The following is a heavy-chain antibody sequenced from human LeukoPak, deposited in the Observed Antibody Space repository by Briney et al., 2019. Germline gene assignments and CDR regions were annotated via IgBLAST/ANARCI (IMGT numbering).Heavy chain of an antibody. J-gene: IGHJ4*02. CDR1: GFTFSSYV. CDR3: AKLPGRAADY. Sequence: GGSLRLSCAASGFTFSSYVMDWVRQAPGKGLEWVSGISDSGGGTYYADSVKGRFTISRDNSKNTLYLQMNSLRAEDTAVYYCAKLPGRAADYWGQGTLVTVSS. CDR2: ISDSGGGT. V-gene: IGHV3-23*01.